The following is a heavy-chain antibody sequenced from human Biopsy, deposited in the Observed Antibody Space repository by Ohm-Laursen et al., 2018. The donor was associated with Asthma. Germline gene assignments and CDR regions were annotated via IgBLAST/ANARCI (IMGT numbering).Heavy chain of an antibody. CDR3: ARDIVATMIGYYYYGMDV. V-gene: IGHV3-33*08. CDR1: GFTFSDYY. J-gene: IGHJ6*02. Sequence: SLRLSCSASGFTFSDYYMSWIRQAPGKGLEWVAVIWYDGSIKYYADSVKGRFIISRDNSKNTLYLQMNSLRAEDTAVYYCARDIVATMIGYYYYGMDVWGQGTTVTVSS. CDR2: IWYDGSIK. D-gene: IGHD5-12*01.